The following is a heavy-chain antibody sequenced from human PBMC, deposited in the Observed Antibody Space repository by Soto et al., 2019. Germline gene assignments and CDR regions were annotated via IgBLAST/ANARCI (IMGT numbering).Heavy chain of an antibody. D-gene: IGHD3-22*01. V-gene: IGHV1-2*02. Sequence: ASVKVSCKTSGYSFTGYYIHWVRQAPGQGLEWMGWINPNSGATLYARKFQGRVIVSRDTSINTAFMELNSLSSDDTAVYYCARGPFKYDSSGYYVYWGQGTLVTVSS. CDR1: GYSFTGYY. CDR3: ARGPFKYDSSGYYVY. CDR2: INPNSGAT. J-gene: IGHJ1*01.